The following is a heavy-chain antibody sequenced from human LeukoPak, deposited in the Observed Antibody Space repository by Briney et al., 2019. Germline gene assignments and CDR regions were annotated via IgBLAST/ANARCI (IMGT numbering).Heavy chain of an antibody. V-gene: IGHV3-9*01. CDR2: ISWNSGSI. J-gene: IGHJ2*01. D-gene: IGHD6-13*01. Sequence: GGSLRPSCAASGFTFDDYAMHWVRQAPGKGLEWVSGISWNSGSIGYADSVKGRFTISRDNAKNSLYLQMNSLRAEDTALYYCAKDIAQYIAAAGDWYFDLWGRGTLVTVSS. CDR3: AKDIAQYIAAAGDWYFDL. CDR1: GFTFDDYA.